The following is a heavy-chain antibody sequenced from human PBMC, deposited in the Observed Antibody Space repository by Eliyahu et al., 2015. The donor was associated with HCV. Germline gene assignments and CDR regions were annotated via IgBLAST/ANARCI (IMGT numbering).Heavy chain of an antibody. D-gene: IGHD3-10*01. CDR2: IRSKAYGGTT. CDR3: TRGKGYGSGRGPFDY. V-gene: IGHV3-49*03. Sequence: EVQLVESGGGLVQPGRSLRLSCTASGFTFGXXGMSWFRQAPGKGLEWVGFIRSKAYGGTTEYAASVKGRFTISRDDSKSIAYLQMNSLKTEDTAVYYCTRGKGYGSGRGPFDYWGQGTLVTVSS. CDR1: GFTFGXXG. J-gene: IGHJ4*02.